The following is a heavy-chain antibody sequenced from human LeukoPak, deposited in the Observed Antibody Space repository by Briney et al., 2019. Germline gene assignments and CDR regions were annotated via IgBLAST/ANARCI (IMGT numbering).Heavy chain of an antibody. J-gene: IGHJ5*02. D-gene: IGHD2-2*01. CDR3: ARVGRDCRDTRCTWSDWLDP. Sequence: ASVKVSCKASGYTFTRFGISWVRQAPGQGLEWMGWISGYNDNPHYAQSFQGRVTVTTDTSSSTVYMELRSQGSDDPAIYYCARVGRDCRDTRCTWSDWLDPWGQGTLVTVSS. CDR1: GYTFTRFG. CDR2: ISGYNDNP. V-gene: IGHV1-18*01.